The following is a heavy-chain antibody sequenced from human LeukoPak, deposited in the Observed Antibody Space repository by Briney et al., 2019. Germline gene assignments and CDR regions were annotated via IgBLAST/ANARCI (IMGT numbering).Heavy chain of an antibody. D-gene: IGHD1-1*01. J-gene: IGHJ6*03. CDR3: ARGPPRGKYYYMDV. CDR1: GFTFSSFD. V-gene: IGHV3-13*01. CDR2: IRTASDT. Sequence: GGSLRLSCAASGFTFSSFDMHWVRQPTGQGLEWVSTIRTASDTYYPGSVEGRFTLSRDNAKNSLYLQMNSLTAGDTAVYYCARGPPRGKYYYMDVWGKGTTVTVSS.